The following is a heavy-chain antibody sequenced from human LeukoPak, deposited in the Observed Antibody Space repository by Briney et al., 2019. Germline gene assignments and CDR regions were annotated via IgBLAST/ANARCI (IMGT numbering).Heavy chain of an antibody. D-gene: IGHD1-1*01. V-gene: IGHV3-7*01. CDR2: IKQDGSEK. J-gene: IGHJ4*02. Sequence: PGGALRLSCAASGFTFSSYWMSWVRQAPGKGLEWVANIKQDGSEKYYVDSVRGRFTISRDNAKNSLYLQMNSLRAEDTAVYYCARGWSHWNDAGSGDWGQGTLVTVSS. CDR1: GFTFSSYW. CDR3: ARGWSHWNDAGSGD.